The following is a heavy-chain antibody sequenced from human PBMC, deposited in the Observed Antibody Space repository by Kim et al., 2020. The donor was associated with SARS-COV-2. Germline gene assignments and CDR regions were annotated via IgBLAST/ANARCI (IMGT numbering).Heavy chain of an antibody. J-gene: IGHJ4*02. D-gene: IGHD3-22*01. CDR3: ARDLGYYYDSSGPGGY. CDR2: ISSSSSYT. CDR1: GFTFSDYY. V-gene: IGHV3-11*05. Sequence: GGSLRLSCAASGFTFSDYYMSWIRQAPGKGLEWVSYISSSSSYTNYADSVKGRFTISRDNAKNSLYLQMNSLRAEDTAVYYCARDLGYYYDSSGPGGYWGQGTLVTVSS.